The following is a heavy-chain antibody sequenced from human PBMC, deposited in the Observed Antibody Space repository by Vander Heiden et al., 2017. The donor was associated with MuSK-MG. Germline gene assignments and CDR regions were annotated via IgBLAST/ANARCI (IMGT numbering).Heavy chain of an antibody. V-gene: IGHV4-39*01. CDR3: AFHYASDSFDY. D-gene: IGHD2-2*01. CDR2: LSYRGSA. J-gene: IGHJ4*02. Sequence: QLQLQESGPGLVRPSETLSLTCNVSGGAMSSSTYYWAWIRQPHGKGLDWIGSLSYRGSASYNPSLKSRVTISVDTSKNQFSLKLTSVTAADTAVYDCAFHYASDSFDYCGQRTVGTVSS. CDR1: GGAMSSSTYY.